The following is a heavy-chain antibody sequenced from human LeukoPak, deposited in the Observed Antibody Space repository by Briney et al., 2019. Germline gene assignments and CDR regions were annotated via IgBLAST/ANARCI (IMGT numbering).Heavy chain of an antibody. Sequence: ASVNVSCKASGYTFTSYDINWVRQATGQGLEWMGWMNPNSGNTGYAQKFQGRVTMTRNTSISTAYMELSSLRSEDTAVYYCARWWVVVVPAATGADYYYYYGMDVWGQGTTVTVSS. J-gene: IGHJ6*02. CDR2: MNPNSGNT. V-gene: IGHV1-8*01. CDR3: ARWWVVVVPAATGADYYYYYGMDV. D-gene: IGHD2-2*01. CDR1: GYTFTSYD.